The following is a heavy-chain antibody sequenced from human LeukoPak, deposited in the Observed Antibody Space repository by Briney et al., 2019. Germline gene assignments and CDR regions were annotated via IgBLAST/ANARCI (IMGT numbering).Heavy chain of an antibody. CDR1: GGSFSGYY. CDR3: AREGIASDY. D-gene: IGHD6-13*01. J-gene: IGHJ4*02. CDR2: INHSGST. V-gene: IGHV4-34*01. Sequence: SETLSLTCAVYGGSFSGYYWSWIRQPPGKGLEWIGEINHSGSTNYNPSLKSRVTISVDTSKNQFSLKLSSVTAADTAVYYCAREGIASDYWGQGTLVTVSS.